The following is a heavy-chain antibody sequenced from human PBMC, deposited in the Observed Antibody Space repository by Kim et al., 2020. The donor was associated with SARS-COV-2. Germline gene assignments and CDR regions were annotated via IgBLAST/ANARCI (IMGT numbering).Heavy chain of an antibody. CDR2: ISGDGGST. D-gene: IGHD3-22*01. J-gene: IGHJ6*02. CDR1: GFTFDDYA. Sequence: GGSLRLSCAASGFTFDDYAMHWVRQAPGKGLEWVSLISGDGGSTYYADSVKGRFTISRDNSKNSLYLQMNSLRTEDTALYYCAKDGGITMILRVGMDVWGQGTTVTVSS. CDR3: AKDGGITMILRVGMDV. V-gene: IGHV3-43*02.